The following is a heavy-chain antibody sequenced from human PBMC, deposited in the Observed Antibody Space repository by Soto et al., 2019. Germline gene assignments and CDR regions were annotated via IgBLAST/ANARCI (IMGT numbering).Heavy chain of an antibody. J-gene: IGHJ4*02. V-gene: IGHV3-30*18. D-gene: IGHD2-15*01. CDR3: AKDDVGDCNGGACSQIDS. CDR1: GFSFSYFG. CDR2: ISHDGTNK. Sequence: PGGSLRLSCAASGFSFSYFGMHWVRQAPGRGLEWVTRISHDGTNKYYADSVKGRFTVSRDNSKNTLYLQMNTLRAEDTALYYCAKDDVGDCNGGACSQIDSWGQGTQVTVSS.